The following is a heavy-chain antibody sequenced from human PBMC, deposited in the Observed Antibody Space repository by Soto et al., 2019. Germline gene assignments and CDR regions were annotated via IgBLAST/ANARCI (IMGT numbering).Heavy chain of an antibody. Sequence: EVQLVESGGGLVQPGGSLRLSCAASGFTFSSFWMSWVRQAPGKGLEWVANIRQDGREIYYADSVKGRFTISRDNTKNSVYLQMNSLRAEDTAVYFCVRDEYYFGSGNDFWGQGTLVTVSS. CDR3: VRDEYYFGSGNDF. V-gene: IGHV3-7*01. J-gene: IGHJ4*02. CDR1: GFTFSSFW. CDR2: IRQDGREI. D-gene: IGHD3-10*01.